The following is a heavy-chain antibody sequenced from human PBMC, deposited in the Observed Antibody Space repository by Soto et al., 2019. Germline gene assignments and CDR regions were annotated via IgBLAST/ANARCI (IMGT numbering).Heavy chain of an antibody. CDR1: GFTFSSYW. D-gene: IGHD3-22*01. CDR2: IKQDGSEK. Sequence: PGGSLRLSCAASGFTFSSYWMSWVRQAPGKGLEWVANIKQDGSEKYYVDSVKGRFTISRDNAKNSLYLQMNSLRAEDTAVYYCARDHPEYYYDVRPLDAFDIWGQGTMVTVSS. V-gene: IGHV3-7*01. CDR3: ARDHPEYYYDVRPLDAFDI. J-gene: IGHJ3*02.